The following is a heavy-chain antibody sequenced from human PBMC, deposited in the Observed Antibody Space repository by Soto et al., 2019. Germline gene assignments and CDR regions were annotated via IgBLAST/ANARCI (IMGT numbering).Heavy chain of an antibody. D-gene: IGHD5-18*01. J-gene: IGHJ4*02. Sequence: SETLSLTCTVSGGSISSSSYYWGWIRQSPGKGLEWIGSIYYSGNTYYNPSLKSRVTISVDTSKNQFSLKLSSVTAADTAVYFCARLATAMVTFDYWGQGTLVTVSS. V-gene: IGHV4-39*01. CDR3: ARLATAMVTFDY. CDR2: IYYSGNT. CDR1: GGSISSSSYY.